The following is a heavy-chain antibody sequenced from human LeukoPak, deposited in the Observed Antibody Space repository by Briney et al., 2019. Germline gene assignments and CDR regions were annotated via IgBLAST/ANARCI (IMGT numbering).Heavy chain of an antibody. CDR3: AELGITMIGGV. J-gene: IGHJ6*04. D-gene: IGHD3-10*02. CDR2: ISSSGSTI. CDR1: GFTFSSYE. Sequence: GGSLRLSCAATGFTFSSYEMNWVRQAPGKGLEWVSYISSSGSTIYYADSVKGRFTISRDNAKNSLYLQMNSLRAEDTAVYYCAELGITMIGGVWGKGTTVTISS. V-gene: IGHV3-48*03.